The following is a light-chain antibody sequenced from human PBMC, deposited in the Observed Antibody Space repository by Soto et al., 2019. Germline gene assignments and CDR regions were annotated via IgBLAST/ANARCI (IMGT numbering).Light chain of an antibody. CDR1: SSGLGYNY. CDR3: SSYRSVNTVI. CDR2: GVS. J-gene: IGLJ2*01. V-gene: IGLV2-14*03. Sequence: QSALTQPASVSGSPGQSITISCIGTSSGLGYNYVSWYQQHTGKAPKLMIYGVSNRVSGVSDRFSASKSGNATSLTISGLQADDEADYYCSSYRSVNTVIFGGGTKVTVL.